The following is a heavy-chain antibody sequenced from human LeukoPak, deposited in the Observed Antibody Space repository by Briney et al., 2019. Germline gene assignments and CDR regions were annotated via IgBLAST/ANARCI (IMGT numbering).Heavy chain of an antibody. Sequence: SETLSLTCTVSGGSISSYYWSWIRQPPGKGLEWIGEINHSGSTNYNPSLKSRVTISVDTSKNQFSLKLSSVTAADTAVYYCARDAIAAAGRSFDYWGQGTLVTVSS. CDR1: GGSISSYY. V-gene: IGHV4-34*01. D-gene: IGHD6-13*01. J-gene: IGHJ4*02. CDR2: INHSGST. CDR3: ARDAIAAAGRSFDY.